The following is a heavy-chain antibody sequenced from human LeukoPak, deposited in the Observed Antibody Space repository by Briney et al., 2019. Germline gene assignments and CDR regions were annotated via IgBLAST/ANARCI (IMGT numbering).Heavy chain of an antibody. Sequence: GASVKVSCKASGYTFTGYYMHWVRQAPGQGLEWMGWINPNSGGTNYAQKFQGRVTMTRDTSISTAYMELSRLRSDDTAVYYCARVPPPVPLFVQNWFDPWGQGTLVTVSS. V-gene: IGHV1-2*02. CDR3: ARVPPPVPLFVQNWFDP. CDR1: GYTFTGYY. CDR2: INPNSGGT. D-gene: IGHD6-6*01. J-gene: IGHJ5*02.